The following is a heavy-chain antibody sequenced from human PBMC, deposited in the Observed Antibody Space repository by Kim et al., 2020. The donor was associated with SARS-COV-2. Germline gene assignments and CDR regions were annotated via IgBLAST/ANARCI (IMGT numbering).Heavy chain of an antibody. CDR1: GYTFTSYG. Sequence: ASVKVSCKASGYTFTSYGISWVRQAPGQGLEWMGWISAYNGTTNYAQKLQGRVTMTTDTSTSTAYMELRSLRSDDTAVYYCARDTLEYSSSHDAFDIWGQGTMVTVSS. J-gene: IGHJ3*02. CDR3: ARDTLEYSSSHDAFDI. V-gene: IGHV1-18*01. D-gene: IGHD6-6*01. CDR2: ISAYNGTT.